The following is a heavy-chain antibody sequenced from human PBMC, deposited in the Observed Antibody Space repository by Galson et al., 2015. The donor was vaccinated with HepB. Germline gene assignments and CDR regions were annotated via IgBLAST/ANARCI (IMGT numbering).Heavy chain of an antibody. J-gene: IGHJ4*02. CDR1: GGSFSGYY. CDR3: ARQIAHSSSWNFDY. Sequence: SETLSLTCAVYGGSFSGYYWNWVRQPPGKGLEWIGEINHSGTTNYNPSLKSRVTISVDTSKNQFSLKLSSVTAADTAVYYCARQIAHSSSWNFDYWGQGTLVTVSS. CDR2: INHSGTT. D-gene: IGHD6-13*01. V-gene: IGHV4-34*01.